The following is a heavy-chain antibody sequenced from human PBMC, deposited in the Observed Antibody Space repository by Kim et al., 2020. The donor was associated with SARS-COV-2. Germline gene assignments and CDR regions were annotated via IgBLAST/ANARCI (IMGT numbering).Heavy chain of an antibody. CDR3: ARRPLGWGIDY. Sequence: TTYTPSLKSRVTISVDKSKNQFSLKLSSVTAADTAVYYCARRPLGWGIDYWGQGTLVTVSS. D-gene: IGHD3-16*01. J-gene: IGHJ4*02. CDR2: T. V-gene: IGHV4-4*02.